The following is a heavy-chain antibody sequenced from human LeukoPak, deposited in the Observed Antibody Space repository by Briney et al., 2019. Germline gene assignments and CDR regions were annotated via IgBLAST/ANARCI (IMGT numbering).Heavy chain of an antibody. J-gene: IGHJ4*02. Sequence: PGGSLRLSCAASGFTFSSYAMSWVRQAPGKGLEWVSAISGSGGSTYYADSVKGRFTISRDNSKNTLYLQMNSLRAEDTAVYYCGRGMRDYYGLDYWGQGFLVTVSS. CDR1: GFTFSSYA. D-gene: IGHD3-10*01. V-gene: IGHV3-23*01. CDR3: GRGMRDYYGLDY. CDR2: ISGSGGST.